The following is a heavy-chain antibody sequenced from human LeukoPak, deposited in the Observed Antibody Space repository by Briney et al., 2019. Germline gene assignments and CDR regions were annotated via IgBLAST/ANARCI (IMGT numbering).Heavy chain of an antibody. J-gene: IGHJ6*03. Sequence: GGSQRLSCAASGFTFSSYSLNWVRQTPGKGLEWVSYISSDSRMVNYADSVKGRFAIYRDNAKNSLYLQINSLRVEDTAVYYCVRDYSGSGPNMDVWGKGTTVTISS. CDR1: GFTFSSYS. CDR2: ISSDSRMV. CDR3: VRDYSGSGPNMDV. D-gene: IGHD3-10*01. V-gene: IGHV3-48*04.